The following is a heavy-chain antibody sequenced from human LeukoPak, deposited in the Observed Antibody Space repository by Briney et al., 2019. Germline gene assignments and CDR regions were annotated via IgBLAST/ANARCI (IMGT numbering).Heavy chain of an antibody. CDR3: ARHYMVRGVINNYFDY. D-gene: IGHD3-10*01. Sequence: SQTLSLTCTVSGGSISSGDYYWSWIRQPPGKGLEWIGYIYYSGSTYYNPSLKSRVTISVDTSKNQFSLKLSSVTAADTAVYYCARHYMVRGVINNYFDYWGQGTLVTVSS. J-gene: IGHJ4*02. V-gene: IGHV4-30-4*01. CDR1: GGSISSGDYY. CDR2: IYYSGST.